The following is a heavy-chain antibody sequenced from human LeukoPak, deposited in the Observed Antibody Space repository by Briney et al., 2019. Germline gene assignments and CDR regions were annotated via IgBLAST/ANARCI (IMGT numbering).Heavy chain of an antibody. J-gene: IGHJ6*02. Sequence: SETLSLTCTVSGGSVRSGSYYWSWIRQPPGKGLEWIGYIYYSGSTNYNPSLKSRVTISVDTSKNQFSLKLSSVTAADTAVYYCARGGTSIAVAGTGIYYYYGMDVWGQGTTVTVSS. V-gene: IGHV4-61*01. CDR2: IYYSGST. D-gene: IGHD6-19*01. CDR1: GGSVRSGSYY. CDR3: ARGGTSIAVAGTGIYYYYGMDV.